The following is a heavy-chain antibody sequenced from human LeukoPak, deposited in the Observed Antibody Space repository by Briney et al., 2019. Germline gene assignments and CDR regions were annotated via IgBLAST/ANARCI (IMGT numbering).Heavy chain of an antibody. Sequence: GGSLRLSCAASGFTFSDYNMRWIRQAPGKGLEWVSSISRSGSTKYYADSVKGRFTISRDNSQNTLFLQMNSLRAEDTAVYYCAHTSVAVISPNYFDYWGQGTLVTVSS. J-gene: IGHJ4*02. CDR3: AHTSVAVISPNYFDY. D-gene: IGHD3-22*01. V-gene: IGHV3-11*01. CDR1: GFTFSDYN. CDR2: ISRSGSTK.